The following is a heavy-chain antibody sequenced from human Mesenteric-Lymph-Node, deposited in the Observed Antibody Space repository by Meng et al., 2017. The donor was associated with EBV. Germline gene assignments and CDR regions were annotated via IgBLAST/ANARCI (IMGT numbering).Heavy chain of an antibody. D-gene: IGHD3-22*01. V-gene: IGHV3-11*01. J-gene: IGHJ4*02. CDR1: GFTFSDFY. CDR3: VKGGTYYFDSSGSFDY. CDR2: ISGSGNTI. Sequence: GQLGESGGGLVRPGGSLSLSCAPSGFTFSDFYMMWIRQAPGKGLEWVSYISGSGNTIYYADSVKGRFTISRDNAKNSLLLQMNRLRADDTAVYYCVKGGTYYFDSSGSFDYWGQGTLVTVSS.